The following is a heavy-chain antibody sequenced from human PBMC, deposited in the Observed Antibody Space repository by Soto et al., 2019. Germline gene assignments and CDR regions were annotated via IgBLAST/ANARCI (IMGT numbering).Heavy chain of an antibody. CDR3: ARIGLTTALL. J-gene: IGHJ4*02. V-gene: IGHV4-4*08. Sequence: SETLSLTCIGSGGSITNYFWSWIRQSPGKSLEWIGHMHPSGGTYYNPPLRSRVTISIDTSKNHFFLNLSSVTAADTAVYYCARIGLTTALLWGQGTLVTVSS. CDR2: MHPSGGT. D-gene: IGHD4-17*01. CDR1: GGSITNYF.